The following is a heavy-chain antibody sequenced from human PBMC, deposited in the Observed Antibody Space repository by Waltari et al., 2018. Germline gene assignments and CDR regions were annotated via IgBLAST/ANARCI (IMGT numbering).Heavy chain of an antibody. V-gene: IGHV3-21*01. D-gene: IGHD3-22*01. CDR1: GFTFSSYS. J-gene: IGHJ4*02. Sequence: EVQLVESGGGLVKPGGSLRLSCAASGFTFSSYSMNWVRQAPGKGLEWVSSISSSSSYISYADSVKGRFTISRDNAKNSLYLQMNSLRAEDTAVYYCARGGYDSSGYYLYWGQGTLVTVSS. CDR2: ISSSSSYI. CDR3: ARGGYDSSGYYLY.